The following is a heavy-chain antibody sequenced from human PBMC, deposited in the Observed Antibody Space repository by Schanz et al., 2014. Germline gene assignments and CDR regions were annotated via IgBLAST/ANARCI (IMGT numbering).Heavy chain of an antibody. J-gene: IGHJ6*02. CDR2: IKSKSDGGTT. D-gene: IGHD3-16*01. CDR3: TRVTISPGGHGLDV. CDR1: RFTVTNAW. V-gene: IGHV3-15*01. Sequence: EAHLVESGGGLVKPGGSLTLSCAASRFTVTNAWMSWVRQAPGKGLEWVGRIKSKSDGGTTDYAAPVKDRFTISRDDSKNTLYLQMNSLKTEDTALYYCTRVTISPGGHGLDVWGQGTTVTVSS.